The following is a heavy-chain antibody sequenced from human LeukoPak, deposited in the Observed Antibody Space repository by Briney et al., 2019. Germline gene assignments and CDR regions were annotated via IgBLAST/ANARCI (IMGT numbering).Heavy chain of an antibody. V-gene: IGHV4-39*01. D-gene: IGHD6-13*01. CDR3: ARRRGGSSWTDY. CDR1: GGSISSSVYY. Sequence: SGTLSLTCIVSGGSISSSVYYWAWIRQPPGKGLEWIGNINYSGSTYYNPSLKSRVTISVDTSKNQFSLKLSSVTAADTAVYYCARRRGGSSWTDYWGQGTLVIVSS. CDR2: INYSGST. J-gene: IGHJ4*02.